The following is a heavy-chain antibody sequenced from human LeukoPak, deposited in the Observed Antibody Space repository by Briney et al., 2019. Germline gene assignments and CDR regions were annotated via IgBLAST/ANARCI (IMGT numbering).Heavy chain of an antibody. J-gene: IGHJ4*02. Sequence: ASVKVSCKASGYTFTGYYMHWVRQAPGQGLEWMGWINPNSGGTNYAQKFQGRVTMTRDTSISTAYMELRSLRSDDTAVYYCARWGYSSSWPVDYWGQGTLVTVSS. D-gene: IGHD6-13*01. CDR2: INPNSGGT. V-gene: IGHV1-2*02. CDR3: ARWGYSSSWPVDY. CDR1: GYTFTGYY.